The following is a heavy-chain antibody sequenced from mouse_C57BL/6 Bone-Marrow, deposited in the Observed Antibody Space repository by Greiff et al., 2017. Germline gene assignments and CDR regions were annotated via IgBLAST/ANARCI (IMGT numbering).Heavy chain of an antibody. V-gene: IGHV3-8*01. D-gene: IGHD1-1*01. CDR1: GYSITSDY. CDR2: ISYSGST. CDR3: ARCRYYGSSFFDY. J-gene: IGHJ2*01. Sequence: DVKLQESGPGLAKPSQTLSLTCSVTGYSITSDYWNWIRKFPGNKLEYMGYISYSGSTYYNPSLKSRISITRDTSKNQYYLQLNSVTTEDTSTYYCARCRYYGSSFFDYWGQGTTLTVSS.